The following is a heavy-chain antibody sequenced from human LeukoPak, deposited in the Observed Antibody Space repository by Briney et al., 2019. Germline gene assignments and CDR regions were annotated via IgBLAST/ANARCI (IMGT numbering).Heavy chain of an antibody. D-gene: IGHD6-13*01. CDR2: ITWDGGAT. J-gene: IGHJ4*02. CDR1: GITYDEYG. CDR3: ARDLSSSWYSLGF. V-gene: IGHV3-20*03. Sequence: PGGSLRLSHTDSGITYDEYGLSWVRHAPGRGLEEVAGITWDGGATAYADSVKGRFTISRDNAKNSVFLQISSLRAEDTALYYCARDLSSSWYSLGFWGQGTLVTVS.